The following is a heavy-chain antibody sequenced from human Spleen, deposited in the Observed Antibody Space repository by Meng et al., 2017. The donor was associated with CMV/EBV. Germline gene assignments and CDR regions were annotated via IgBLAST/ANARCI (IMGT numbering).Heavy chain of an antibody. D-gene: IGHD3-16*02. CDR3: ARGGQIVNPFDY. J-gene: IGHJ4*02. CDR2: IYSGGTT. V-gene: IGHV3-53*01. CDR1: GFTVSSNY. Sequence: GESLKISCAASGFTVSSNYMNWVRQAPGKGLEWVSVIYSGGTTKYADSVKGRFTISRDNSKNTLYLQMNSLRAEDTAVYYCARGGQIVNPFDYWGQGTLVTVSS.